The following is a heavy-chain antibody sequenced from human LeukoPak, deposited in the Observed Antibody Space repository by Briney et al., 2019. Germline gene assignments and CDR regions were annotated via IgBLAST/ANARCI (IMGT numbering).Heavy chain of an antibody. Sequence: PGGSLRLSCAASGFSFSSYVMSWVRQAPGKGLEWVANINKDGGEKYYVDSVKGRFTISRDNAKNSLYLQVNSLRADDTAVYYCVKDSPPRYSGSPPAYWGQGTLVTVSS. CDR1: GFSFSSYV. CDR2: INKDGGEK. J-gene: IGHJ4*02. CDR3: VKDSPPRYSGSPPAY. V-gene: IGHV3-7*03. D-gene: IGHD1-26*01.